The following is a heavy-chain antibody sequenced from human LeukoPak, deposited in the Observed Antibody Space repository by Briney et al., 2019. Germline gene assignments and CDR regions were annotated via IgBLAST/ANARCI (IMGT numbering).Heavy chain of an antibody. D-gene: IGHD6-19*01. CDR1: GYTFTSYG. J-gene: IGHJ3*02. Sequence: ASVKVSCKASGYTFTSYGISWVRQAPGQGLEWMGWISAYNGNTNYAQKLQGRVTMTTDTSTSTAYSELRSLRSDDTAVYYCARVLPFSYSSGWDAFDTWGQGTMVTVSS. V-gene: IGHV1-18*01. CDR3: ARVLPFSYSSGWDAFDT. CDR2: ISAYNGNT.